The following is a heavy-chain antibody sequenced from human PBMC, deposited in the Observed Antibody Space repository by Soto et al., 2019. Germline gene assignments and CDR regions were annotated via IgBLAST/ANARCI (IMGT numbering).Heavy chain of an antibody. Sequence: EVKLLESGGGLIQPGGSLRLSCAASGFSFSSFAMSWVRQAPGKGLGWVSAISGSGGSTYYADPVKGRFTISRDISKNTLFLQMNSLRAEDTAVYYCAKDVAVIVPAAVKGEFDYWGQGTLVTVSS. D-gene: IGHD2-2*01. J-gene: IGHJ4*02. V-gene: IGHV3-23*01. CDR3: AKDVAVIVPAAVKGEFDY. CDR1: GFSFSSFA. CDR2: ISGSGGST.